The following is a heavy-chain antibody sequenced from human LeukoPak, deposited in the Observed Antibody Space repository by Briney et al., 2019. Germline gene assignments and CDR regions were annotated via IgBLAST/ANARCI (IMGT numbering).Heavy chain of an antibody. V-gene: IGHV3-7*01. Sequence: GGSLRLSCAASGFTFSDYWMTWVRQAPGKGLQWVANIKEDGTEKYYVDSVKGRFTISRDNAANSLFLQMSSLRAEDTAVYYCVRGHYADYTSQGTLVTVSS. J-gene: IGHJ4*02. CDR1: GFTFSDYW. CDR3: VRGHYADY. CDR2: IKEDGTEK.